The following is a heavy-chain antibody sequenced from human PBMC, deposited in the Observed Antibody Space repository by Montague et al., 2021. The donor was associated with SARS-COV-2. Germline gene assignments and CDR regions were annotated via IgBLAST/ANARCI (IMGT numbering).Heavy chain of an antibody. Sequence: SETLSLTCTVSGGSISSSSYYWGWIPHAPGQVLLWIGIIYYSGNTYYNPSLKSRVTTSVDTSKNQFSLKLSSVTAADTAVYYCARGGYSGYWDYWGQGTLVTVSS. CDR2: IYYSGNT. V-gene: IGHV4-39*07. D-gene: IGHD5-12*01. CDR1: GGSISSSSYY. CDR3: ARGGYSGYWDY. J-gene: IGHJ4*02.